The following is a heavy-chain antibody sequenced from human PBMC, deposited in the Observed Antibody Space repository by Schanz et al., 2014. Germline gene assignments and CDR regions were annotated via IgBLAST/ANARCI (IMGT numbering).Heavy chain of an antibody. V-gene: IGHV4-34*02. CDR1: GGSFSGYF. CDR2: INHSGNN. CDR3: ATNMVQGTISDAFDI. D-gene: IGHD3-10*01. J-gene: IGHJ3*02. Sequence: QVQLQQWGAGLLKPSETLSLTCDVYGGSFSGYFWSWIRQPPGKGLEWIGEINHSGNNYYNPSLKIRVTISVDTSKNQFSLKLAPVTAADTAVYYCATNMVQGTISDAFDIWGQGTMVTVSS.